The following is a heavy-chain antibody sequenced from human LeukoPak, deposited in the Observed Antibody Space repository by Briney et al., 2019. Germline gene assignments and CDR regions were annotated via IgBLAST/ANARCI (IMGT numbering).Heavy chain of an antibody. V-gene: IGHV4-39*01. CDR3: ARVSLREAAMVN. CDR1: GGSISSSSYY. Sequence: SETLSLTCTVSGGSISSSSYYWGWIRQSPGKGLEWIGSIYYSGSTYYNPSLKSRVTISVDTSKNQFSLKLSSVTAADTAVYYCARVSLREAAMVNWGQGTLVTVSS. D-gene: IGHD5-18*01. J-gene: IGHJ4*02. CDR2: IYYSGST.